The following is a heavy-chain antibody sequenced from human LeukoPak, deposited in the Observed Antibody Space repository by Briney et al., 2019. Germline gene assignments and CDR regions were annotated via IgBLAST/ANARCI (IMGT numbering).Heavy chain of an antibody. J-gene: IGHJ4*02. CDR3: ARAHFSYDSSGYYYFDY. CDR1: GGSFSGYY. V-gene: IGHV4-34*01. D-gene: IGHD3-22*01. CDR2: INHSGST. Sequence: SETLSLTCAVYGGSFSGYYWSWIRQPPGKGLEWIGEINHSGSTNYNPSLKSRVTISVDKSKNRFSLKLSSVTAADTAVYYCARAHFSYDSSGYYYFDYWGQGTLVTVSS.